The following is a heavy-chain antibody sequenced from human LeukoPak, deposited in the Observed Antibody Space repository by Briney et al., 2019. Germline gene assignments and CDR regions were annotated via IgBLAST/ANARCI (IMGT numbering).Heavy chain of an antibody. CDR1: GFTFSNYG. V-gene: IGHV3-33*03. J-gene: IGHJ6*02. CDR3: AKGNGFDWGSGPDV. Sequence: GGSLRLSCAASGFTFSNYGMHWVRQAPGKGLEWVAVIWYDGRNEYYADSVKGRFTISRDNSKYTLYLQMNSLRAEDSAVYYCAKGNGFDWGSGPDVWGQGTTVTVSS. D-gene: IGHD3-9*01. CDR2: IWYDGRNE.